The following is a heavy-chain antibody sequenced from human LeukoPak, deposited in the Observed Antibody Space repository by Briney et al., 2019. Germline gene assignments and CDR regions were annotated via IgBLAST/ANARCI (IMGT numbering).Heavy chain of an antibody. J-gene: IGHJ4*02. Sequence: PSETLSLTCTVSGGSISNYYWSWIRQPPGKGLEWIGYIYYSGSTNYNPSLTSRVTISVDTSKNQFSLELRSVTAADTAVYYCAKVRAFHIVATIDDWGQGTLVTVSS. V-gene: IGHV4-59*08. CDR3: AKVRAFHIVATIDD. CDR2: IYYSGST. D-gene: IGHD5-12*01. CDR1: GGSISNYY.